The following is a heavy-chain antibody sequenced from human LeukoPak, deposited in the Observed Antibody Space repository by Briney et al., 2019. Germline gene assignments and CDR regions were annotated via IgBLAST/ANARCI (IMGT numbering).Heavy chain of an antibody. J-gene: IGHJ3*02. Sequence: SETLSLTCTVSGGSISSSSYYWGWIRQPPGKGLEWIGSIYYSGSTYYNPSLKSRVTISVGTSKNQFSLKLSSVTAADTAVYYCARHKSSSGWYRADAFDIWGQGTMVTVSS. CDR1: GGSISSSSYY. D-gene: IGHD6-19*01. CDR2: IYYSGST. V-gene: IGHV4-39*01. CDR3: ARHKSSSGWYRADAFDI.